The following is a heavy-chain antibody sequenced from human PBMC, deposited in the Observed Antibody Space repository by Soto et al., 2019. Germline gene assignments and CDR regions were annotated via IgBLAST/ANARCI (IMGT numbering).Heavy chain of an antibody. CDR2: ITSSGSTT. D-gene: IGHD5-18*01. CDR3: ARERYSYGPYYSDY. CDR1: GFTFSDYY. Sequence: GASLRISCAASGFTFSDYYLSWIRQAPGKGLEWVSSITSSGSTTYYTDSVKGRFTISMDKAKNSLCLQLNSLRAEDTAVYYCARERYSYGPYYSDYWGQGTLVNVSS. J-gene: IGHJ4*02. V-gene: IGHV3-11*01.